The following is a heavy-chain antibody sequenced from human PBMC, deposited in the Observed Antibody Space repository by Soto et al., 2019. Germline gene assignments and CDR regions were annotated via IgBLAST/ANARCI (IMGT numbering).Heavy chain of an antibody. CDR1: GFTFNSYA. Sequence: GGSLRLSCAASGFTFNSYAMSWVRQAPGKGLEWVSAISASGGSTYYADSVKGRFTISRDNSKNTLYLQMNSLSAEDTAVYYCARRYYSDGSGPYGMNVWGQGTTVTVSS. D-gene: IGHD3-22*01. V-gene: IGHV3-23*01. CDR2: ISASGGST. CDR3: ARRYYSDGSGPYGMNV. J-gene: IGHJ6*02.